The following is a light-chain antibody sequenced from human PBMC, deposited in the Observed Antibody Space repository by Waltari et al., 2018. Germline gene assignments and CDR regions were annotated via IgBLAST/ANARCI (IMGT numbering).Light chain of an antibody. J-gene: IGLJ3*02. Sequence: QPVLTQPPSASGTPGQRVTLPCSGSSPNIGINSIYWFHQLPGTAPKLLIYRINQWPSGVPYRFSGYKSGTSASLAISGLQSEDEADYYCSTWDDSLGGPVFGGGTKLTVL. CDR2: RIN. CDR3: STWDDSLGGPV. V-gene: IGLV1-47*01. CDR1: SPNIGINS.